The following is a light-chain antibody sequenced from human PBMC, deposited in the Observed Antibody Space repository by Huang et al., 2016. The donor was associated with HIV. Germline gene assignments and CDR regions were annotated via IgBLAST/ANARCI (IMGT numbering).Light chain of an antibody. CDR1: QGISSW. CDR3: QQADSFPFT. Sequence: DIQMTQSPSSVSASVGDRVTITCRASQGISSWLAWYQQKPGRAPKLLVDDASTLQSGVPSRFSGSGSGTNFTLTITSLQPEDFATYYCQQADSFPFTFGPGTKVDVK. V-gene: IGKV1-12*01. CDR2: DAS. J-gene: IGKJ3*01.